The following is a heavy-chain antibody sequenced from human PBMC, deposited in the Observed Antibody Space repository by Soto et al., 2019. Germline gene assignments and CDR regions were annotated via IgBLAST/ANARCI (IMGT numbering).Heavy chain of an antibody. CDR3: AKAVGHYFDY. D-gene: IGHD1-26*01. Sequence: PGGSLRLSCAASGFTFSSYGMHWVRQAPGKGLEWVAVISYDGSNKYYADSVKGRFTISRDNSKNTLYLQMNSLRAEDTAVYYCAKAVGHYFDYWGQGTLVTVSS. CDR2: ISYDGSNK. CDR1: GFTFSSYG. V-gene: IGHV3-30*18. J-gene: IGHJ4*02.